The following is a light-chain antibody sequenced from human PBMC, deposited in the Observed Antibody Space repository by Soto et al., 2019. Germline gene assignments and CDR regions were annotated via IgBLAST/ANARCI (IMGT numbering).Light chain of an antibody. Sequence: DIQMTQSPSSLSASVGDRVTITCQASQDISNYLNWYQQKPGKAPKLLNYDASSLETGVPSRFSGSGSGTDFTFTISSLQPEDIATYYCQQYDNLPITFGGGTKVEIK. CDR1: QDISNY. CDR3: QQYDNLPIT. V-gene: IGKV1-33*01. J-gene: IGKJ4*01. CDR2: DAS.